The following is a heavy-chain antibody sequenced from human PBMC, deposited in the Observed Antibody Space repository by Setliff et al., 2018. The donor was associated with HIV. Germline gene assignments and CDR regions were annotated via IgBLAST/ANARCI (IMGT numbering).Heavy chain of an antibody. CDR3: ARSPSYSSSFSYYYYSMDV. CDR2: IYTSGST. D-gene: IGHD6-6*01. CDR1: GGSISSYY. Sequence: SETLSLTCTVSGGSISSYYWSWIRQPAGKGLEWIGRIYTSGSTNYNPSLKSRVTMSVDTSKNQFSLKLSSVTAADTAVYYCARSPSYSSSFSYYYYSMDVWGQGPTVTV. V-gene: IGHV4-4*07. J-gene: IGHJ6*02.